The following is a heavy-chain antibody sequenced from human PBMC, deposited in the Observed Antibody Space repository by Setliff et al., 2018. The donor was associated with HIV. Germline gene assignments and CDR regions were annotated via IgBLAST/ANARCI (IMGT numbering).Heavy chain of an antibody. J-gene: IGHJ1*01. Sequence: GGSLRLSCAASGFTFSSYGMHWVRQAPGKGLEWVAFIRYDGSNKYYADSVKGRFTISRDNSKNTLYLQMSSLRAEDTAVYYCAKAPSIVGATTYFQHWGQGTLVTVSS. CDR1: GFTFSSYG. CDR3: AKAPSIVGATTYFQH. CDR2: IRYDGSNK. V-gene: IGHV3-30*02. D-gene: IGHD1-26*01.